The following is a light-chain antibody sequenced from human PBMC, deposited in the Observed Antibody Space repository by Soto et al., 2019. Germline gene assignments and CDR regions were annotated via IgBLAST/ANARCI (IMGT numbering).Light chain of an antibody. CDR3: QKYNCVLFT. V-gene: IGKV1-27*01. CDR2: AAS. J-gene: IGKJ3*01. Sequence: DIQMTPSPSSLYASVGVRVTITCRASQGISNYLAWYRRKPGKVPKLLIYAASTLQTGVTSRFSGSGSGTDFTLTISALQPEDVATYYCQKYNCVLFTCGRGTKVDIK. CDR1: QGISNY.